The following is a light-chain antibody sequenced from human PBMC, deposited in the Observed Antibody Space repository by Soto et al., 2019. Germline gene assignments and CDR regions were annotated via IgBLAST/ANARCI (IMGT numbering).Light chain of an antibody. Sequence: DIQMTQSPSTLSASVRDRVTITCRASQSISSWLAWYQQKPGKAPKLLIYKASSLESGVPSRFSGSGSGTEFTLTISSLQPDDFATYYCQQYSNYPWTFGQGTKVEIK. CDR1: QSISSW. V-gene: IGKV1-5*03. CDR3: QQYSNYPWT. CDR2: KAS. J-gene: IGKJ1*01.